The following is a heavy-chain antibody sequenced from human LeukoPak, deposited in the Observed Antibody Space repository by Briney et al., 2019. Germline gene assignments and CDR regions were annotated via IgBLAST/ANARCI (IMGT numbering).Heavy chain of an antibody. V-gene: IGHV5-51*01. CDR1: GYSFANYW. D-gene: IGHD6-13*01. CDR3: ARTCCSGWLHYFDY. Sequence: KGGESLKTSCKTFGYSFANYWSGWVRQMPGKGLGWMVIIFPGDSDTRYSRSFEGQVTISAGKSINNAYLQWSSLKASDTAIYYCARTCCSGWLHYFDYWGQGALVTVSS. CDR2: IFPGDSDT. J-gene: IGHJ4*02.